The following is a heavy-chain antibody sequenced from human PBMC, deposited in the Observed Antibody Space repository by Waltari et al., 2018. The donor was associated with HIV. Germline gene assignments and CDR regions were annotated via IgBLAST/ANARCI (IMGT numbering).Heavy chain of an antibody. CDR2: ITGTGGNI. CDR3: AKVDGSYFDY. CDR1: GFTFNSYA. D-gene: IGHD1-26*01. Sequence: EVQLSESGGGLLQAGGSLRLSCAVSGFTFNSYAMSWVRPAPGKGLEWVSCITGTGGNIFYADSVKGRFTISKDSTKNTLYLQMNGLRVEDTAVYYCAKVDGSYFDYWGQGTLVTVSS. J-gene: IGHJ4*02. V-gene: IGHV3-23*01.